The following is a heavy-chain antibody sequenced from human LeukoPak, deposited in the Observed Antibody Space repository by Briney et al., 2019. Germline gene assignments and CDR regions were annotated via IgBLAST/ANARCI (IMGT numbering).Heavy chain of an antibody. CDR1: GFTFSDFG. Sequence: PGGSLRLSCAASGFTFSDFGMHWVRQAPGKGLEWVAFIRNDRSKDYYPDSVKGRFTISRDNSRTTLYLQMHSLRIEDTAVYYCVKGGSSSHNWFDPWGQGILVTVSS. V-gene: IGHV3-30*02. J-gene: IGHJ5*02. CDR3: VKGGSSSHNWFDP. CDR2: IRNDRSKD. D-gene: IGHD6-13*01.